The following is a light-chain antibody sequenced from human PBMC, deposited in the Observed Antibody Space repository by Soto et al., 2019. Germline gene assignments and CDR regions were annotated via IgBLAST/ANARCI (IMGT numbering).Light chain of an antibody. CDR3: SSYGGRADVV. Sequence: QSALTQPRSVSGSPGQSVTISCTGTSSNVGAYTSVSWYQHHPGKAPNLIIYHVNKRPSGVPDRFSGSKSGNTASLTISGLQAEDEWDYYCSSYGGRADVVFGGGTKLTVL. CDR2: HVN. J-gene: IGLJ2*01. V-gene: IGLV2-11*01. CDR1: SSNVGAYTS.